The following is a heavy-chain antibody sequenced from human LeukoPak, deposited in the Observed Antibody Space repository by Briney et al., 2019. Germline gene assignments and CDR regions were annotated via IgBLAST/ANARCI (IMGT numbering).Heavy chain of an antibody. J-gene: IGHJ4*02. V-gene: IGHV4-59*08. CDR3: AVNYGDYVFY. CDR1: GGSISSYY. D-gene: IGHD4-17*01. CDR2: IYYSGST. Sequence: SETLSLTCTVSGGSISSYYWSWIRQPPGKGLEWIGYIYYSGSTNYNPSLKSRVTISVDTSKNQFSLKLSSVTAADTAVYYCAVNYGDYVFYWGQGTLVTVSS.